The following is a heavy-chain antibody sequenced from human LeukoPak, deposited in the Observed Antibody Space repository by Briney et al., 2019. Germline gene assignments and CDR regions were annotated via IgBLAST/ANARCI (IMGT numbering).Heavy chain of an antibody. CDR2: IHYSGST. Sequence: SETLSLTCTVSGGSISGYYWSWIRQPPGKGLEWIGYIHYSGSTNYNPSLKSRVTISVDTSKNQFSLKLSSVTAADTAVYYCVRGGVWELLSSYYFDYWGQGTLVTVSS. V-gene: IGHV4-59*01. CDR3: VRGGVWELLSSYYFDY. J-gene: IGHJ4*02. CDR1: GGSISGYY. D-gene: IGHD1-26*01.